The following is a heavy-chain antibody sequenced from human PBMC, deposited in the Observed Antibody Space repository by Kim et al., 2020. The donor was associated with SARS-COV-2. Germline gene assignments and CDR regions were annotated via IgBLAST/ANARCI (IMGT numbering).Heavy chain of an antibody. D-gene: IGHD3-9*01. J-gene: IGHJ4*02. CDR1: GFTFSSYS. CDR2: ISSSSSTI. Sequence: GGSLRLSCAASGFTFSSYSMNWVRQAPGKGLEWVSYISSSSSTIYYADSVKGRFTISRDNAKNSLYLQMNSLRDEDTAVYYCAREELILTGYRGPYYFDYWGQGTLVTVSS. CDR3: AREELILTGYRGPYYFDY. V-gene: IGHV3-48*02.